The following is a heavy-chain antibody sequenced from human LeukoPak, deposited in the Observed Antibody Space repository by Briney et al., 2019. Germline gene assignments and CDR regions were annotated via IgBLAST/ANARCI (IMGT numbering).Heavy chain of an antibody. CDR2: IKQDGSEK. Sequence: GGSLRLSCAASGFTFSNYWMSWVRQAPGKGLEWVADIKQDGSEKYYVDSVEGRFTTSRDNAKNSLYLQMNSLRVEDTAVYYCARYGGSYYFDDWGQGTLVTVSS. V-gene: IGHV3-7*01. D-gene: IGHD1-26*01. CDR1: GFTFSNYW. J-gene: IGHJ4*02. CDR3: ARYGGSYYFDD.